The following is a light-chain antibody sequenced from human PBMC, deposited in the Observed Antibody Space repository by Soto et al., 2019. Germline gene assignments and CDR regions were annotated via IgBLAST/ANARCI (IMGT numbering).Light chain of an antibody. J-gene: IGKJ4*01. V-gene: IGKV3-15*01. CDR2: GAS. CDR3: QQYNKWPLT. Sequence: EIVMTQSPATLSVSPGERATLSCRASQSVYSTLAWYQQKPGQAPRLLIYGASTRATGIPARFSGTGSATEFTLTISSLQPEDSAVYYCQQYNKWPLTFGGGTKVEIK. CDR1: QSVYST.